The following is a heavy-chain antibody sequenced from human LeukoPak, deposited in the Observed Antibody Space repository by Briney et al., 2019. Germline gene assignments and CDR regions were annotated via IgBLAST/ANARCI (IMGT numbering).Heavy chain of an antibody. V-gene: IGHV5-51*01. D-gene: IGHD3-9*01. Sequence: GEPLKTSWKGSGYSFTTYWIGWVRQMPGKGLEWIGIIYPGDADTIYSPSFKVQVTNSGDKAISTAYLQWSSMKASDTAMYYCARLPHDILTGYLSYYYYGMDVWGQGTTVTVSS. J-gene: IGHJ6*02. CDR2: IYPGDADT. CDR3: ARLPHDILTGYLSYYYYGMDV. CDR1: GYSFTTYW.